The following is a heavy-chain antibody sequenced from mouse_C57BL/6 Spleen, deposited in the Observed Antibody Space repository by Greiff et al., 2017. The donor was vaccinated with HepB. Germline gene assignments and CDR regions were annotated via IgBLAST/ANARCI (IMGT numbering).Heavy chain of an antibody. Sequence: VKLMESGAELMKPGASVKLSCKATGYTFTGYWIEWVKQRPGHGLEWIGEILPGSGSTNYNEKFKGKATFTADTSSNPAYMQLSSLTTEDSAIYYWARSGDYGSRPYYFDYWGQGTTLTVSS. CDR1: GYTFTGYW. D-gene: IGHD1-1*01. J-gene: IGHJ2*01. CDR2: ILPGSGST. V-gene: IGHV1-9*01. CDR3: ARSGDYGSRPYYFDY.